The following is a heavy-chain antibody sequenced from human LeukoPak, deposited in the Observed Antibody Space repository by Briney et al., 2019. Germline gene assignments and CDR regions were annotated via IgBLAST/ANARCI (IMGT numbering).Heavy chain of an antibody. J-gene: IGHJ1*01. D-gene: IGHD2-8*01. CDR2: ISSSGNYI. CDR1: GFTFSNYA. CDR3: ASMYFSQYLQH. V-gene: IGHV3-48*03. Sequence: PGGSLRLSCAASGFTFSNYAMNWVRQAPGKGLEWVSYISSSGNYIYYADSVKGRFTISRDDAKNSLYLQMNSLRAEDTAVYYCASMYFSQYLQHWGQGTLVTVSS.